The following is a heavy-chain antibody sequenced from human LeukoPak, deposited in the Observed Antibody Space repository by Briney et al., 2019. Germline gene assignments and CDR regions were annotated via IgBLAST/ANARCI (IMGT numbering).Heavy chain of an antibody. CDR2: INPNSGGT. Sequence: ASVKVSCKASGYTFTGYYMHWVRQAPGQGLEWMGWINPNSGGTNYAQKFQGRVTMTRDTSISTAYMELSRLRSDDTAVYYCARVPEGYYYDSSGYYPDYWDQGTLVTVSS. V-gene: IGHV1-2*02. CDR3: ARVPEGYYYDSSGYYPDY. CDR1: GYTFTGYY. D-gene: IGHD3-22*01. J-gene: IGHJ4*02.